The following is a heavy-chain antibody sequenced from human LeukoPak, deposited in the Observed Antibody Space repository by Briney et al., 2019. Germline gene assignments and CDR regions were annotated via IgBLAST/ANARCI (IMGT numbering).Heavy chain of an antibody. J-gene: IGHJ3*01. CDR3: ARGFPPGSGSRGSHAFDV. Sequence: SETLSLTCAVSAMSFSAYYWNWIRQPPGKGLEWIGEINYGGSTKYTPSLEGRGTILIDTSKNQFSLKLTSVTAADTAVYYCARGFPPGSGSRGSHAFDVWGQGTMVTVSS. V-gene: IGHV4-34*01. D-gene: IGHD6-19*01. CDR1: AMSFSAYY. CDR2: INYGGST.